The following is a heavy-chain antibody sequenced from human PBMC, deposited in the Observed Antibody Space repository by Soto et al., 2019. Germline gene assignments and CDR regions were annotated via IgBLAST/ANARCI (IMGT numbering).Heavy chain of an antibody. CDR2: ISGSGGST. CDR1: GFTFSSYA. CDR3: ATGQGFYYYYGMDV. Sequence: EVQLLESGGGLVQPGGSLRLSCAASGFTFSSYAMSWVRQAPGKGLEWVSAISGSGGSTSYADSVKGRFTISRDNSKNTLYLQMTSLRAEDTAVYYCATGQGFYYYYGMDVWGQGTTVTVSS. J-gene: IGHJ6*02. V-gene: IGHV3-23*01.